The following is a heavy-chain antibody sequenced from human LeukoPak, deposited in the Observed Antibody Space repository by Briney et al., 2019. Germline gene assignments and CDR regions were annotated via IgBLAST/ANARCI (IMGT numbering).Heavy chain of an antibody. V-gene: IGHV4-30-2*01. CDR3: ARPSSYYYDSSGHGAFDI. J-gene: IGHJ3*02. CDR1: GGSISSGGYS. Sequence: PSETLSLTCAVSGGSISSGGYSWSWIRQPPGKGLEWIGYIYHSGITYYNPSLKGRVTISTDTSRNQFSLKLTSVTAADTAVYYCARPSSYYYDSSGHGAFDIWGQGTMVTVSS. D-gene: IGHD3-22*01. CDR2: IYHSGIT.